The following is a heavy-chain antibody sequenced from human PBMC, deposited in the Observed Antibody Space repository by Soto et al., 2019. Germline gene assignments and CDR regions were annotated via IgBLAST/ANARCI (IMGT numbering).Heavy chain of an antibody. V-gene: IGHV4-59*08. CDR2: IYYIFST. D-gene: IGHD5-18*01. J-gene: IGHJ4*02. Sequence: SETLSLTCTVSGGSISSYYGVWIRQPPVNGLEFIGYIYYIFSTNYNPSLKSRVTISLYASKNHFSLKLISLTAADTAVYYCARRYGTCFDYWGQGTLVTVS. CDR3: ARRYGTCFDY. CDR1: GGSISSYY.